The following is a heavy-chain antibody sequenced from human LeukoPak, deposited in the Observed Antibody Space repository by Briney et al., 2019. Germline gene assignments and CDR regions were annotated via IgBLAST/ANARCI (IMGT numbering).Heavy chain of an antibody. D-gene: IGHD2-2*01. V-gene: IGHV3-30*02. CDR3: AKEGDCSSTSCPMDV. Sequence: GGSLRLSCAASGFTFSSYWMSWVRQAPGKGLEWVAVIWYGGSNKYYADSVKGRFTISRDNSKNTLYLQMNSLRAEDTAVYYCAKEGDCSSTSCPMDVWGKGTTVTVSS. CDR1: GFTFSSYW. J-gene: IGHJ6*03. CDR2: IWYGGSNK.